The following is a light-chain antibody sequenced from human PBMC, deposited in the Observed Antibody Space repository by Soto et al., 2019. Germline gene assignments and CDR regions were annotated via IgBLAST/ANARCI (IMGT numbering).Light chain of an antibody. V-gene: IGLV2-8*01. CDR1: SNDVGRFNY. CDR2: DVT. CDR3: SSFVLGTNYV. J-gene: IGLJ1*01. Sequence: QSVLTQAPSASGSPGQSVTISCAGTSNDVGRFNYVSWYQHHPGKAPKLIIYDVTKRPSGVPDRFSGSKSGNTAYLTVSGLQAEDEADYFCSSFVLGTNYVFGTGTKLTVL.